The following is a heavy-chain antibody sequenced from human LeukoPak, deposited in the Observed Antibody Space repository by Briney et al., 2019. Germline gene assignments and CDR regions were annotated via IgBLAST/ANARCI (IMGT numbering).Heavy chain of an antibody. CDR1: GGTFSSYA. Sequence: SVKVSCKASGGTFSSYAISWVRQAPGQGLEWMGRNIPILGIANYAQKFQGRVTITADKSTSTAYMELSSLRSEDTAVYYCARFRYSSTSPYYYGMDVWGQGTTVTVSS. CDR3: ARFRYSSTSPYYYGMDV. D-gene: IGHD6-6*01. CDR2: NIPILGIA. V-gene: IGHV1-69*04. J-gene: IGHJ6*02.